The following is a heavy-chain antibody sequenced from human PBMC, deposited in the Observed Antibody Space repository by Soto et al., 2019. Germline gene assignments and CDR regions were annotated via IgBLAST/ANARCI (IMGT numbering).Heavy chain of an antibody. Sequence: QVQLQESGPGLVKPSGTLSLTCAVSGGSISSSNWWSWVRQPPGKGLEWIGEIYHSGSTNYNPSLKRRVTISVDKSKNQFSLTLSSVTAADTAVYYCASVRGGYYYAMAVWGQGTTVTVSS. J-gene: IGHJ6*02. CDR3: ASVRGGYYYAMAV. CDR2: IYHSGST. V-gene: IGHV4-4*02. CDR1: GGSISSSNW. D-gene: IGHD3-10*02.